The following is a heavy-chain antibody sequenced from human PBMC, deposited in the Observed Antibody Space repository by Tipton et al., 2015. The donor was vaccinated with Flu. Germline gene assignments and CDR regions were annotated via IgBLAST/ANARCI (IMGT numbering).Heavy chain of an antibody. J-gene: IGHJ3*01. CDR3: ARDKGGETYTFDV. CDR2: IYPAGGGI. D-gene: IGHD4-17*01. Sequence: QSGAEVKTPGASVKVSCKASGYTFTSYNMHWVRQAPGQGLEWMGIIYPAGGGISYAQKFQGRVIMTRDRSTGTVHMELSTLRSDDTAMYYCARDKGGETYTFDVWGQGTMVTVSS. V-gene: IGHV1-46*01. CDR1: GYTFTSYN.